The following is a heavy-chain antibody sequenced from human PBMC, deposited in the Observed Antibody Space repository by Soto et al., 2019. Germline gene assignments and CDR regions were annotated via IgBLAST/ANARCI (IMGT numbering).Heavy chain of an antibody. Sequence: GGSLRLSCAASGFTFSSYWMSWVRQAPGKGLEWVANIKQDGSEKYYVDSVKGRFTISRDNAKNSLYLQMNSLRAEDTAVYYCARGLDCSSTSCYRVYYYMDVWGKGTTVTVSS. J-gene: IGHJ6*03. CDR3: ARGLDCSSTSCYRVYYYMDV. CDR2: IKQDGSEK. CDR1: GFTFSSYW. V-gene: IGHV3-7*01. D-gene: IGHD2-2*01.